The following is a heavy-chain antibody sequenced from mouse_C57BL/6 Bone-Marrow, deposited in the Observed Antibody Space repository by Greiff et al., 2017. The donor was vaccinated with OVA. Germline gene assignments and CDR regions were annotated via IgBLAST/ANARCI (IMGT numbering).Heavy chain of an antibody. CDR2: ISDGGSYT. CDR3: ASHSNYDAMDY. CDR1: GFTFSSYA. Sequence: EVKLMESGGGLVKPGGSLKLSCAASGFTFSSYAMSWVRQTPEKRLEWVATISDGGSYTYYPDNVKGRFTISRDNAKNNLYLQMSHLKSEDTAMYYCASHSNYDAMDYWGQGTSVTVSS. J-gene: IGHJ4*01. V-gene: IGHV5-4*03. D-gene: IGHD2-5*01.